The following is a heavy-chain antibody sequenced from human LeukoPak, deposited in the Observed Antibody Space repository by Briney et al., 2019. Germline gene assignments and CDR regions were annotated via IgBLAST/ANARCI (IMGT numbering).Heavy chain of an antibody. CDR3: VTRHDYGDHGRGCLDY. V-gene: IGHV3-48*03. Sequence: GGSLRLSCAASGFTFSSYEMNWVRQAPGKGLEWITYISSSASTIYYADSVKGRFTISRDNAKNSLYLQMNSLRAEDTAIYYCVTRHDYGDHGRGCLDYWGQGTLVTVS. CDR1: GFTFSSYE. D-gene: IGHD4-17*01. CDR2: ISSSASTI. J-gene: IGHJ4*02.